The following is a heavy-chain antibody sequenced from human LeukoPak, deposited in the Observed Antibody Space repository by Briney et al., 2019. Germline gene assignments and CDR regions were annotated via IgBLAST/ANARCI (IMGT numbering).Heavy chain of an antibody. Sequence: GGSVRLSCTASGFIFGDYGMSWFRQAPGKGLKWVGFIRSRAYGGTTEYAASVKGRFTISREDSKNIAYLQMNSLETEETAVYYCSGSRRVKCGGDCYLFDYWGQGTLVTVSS. J-gene: IGHJ4*02. CDR2: IRSRAYGGTT. CDR1: GFIFGDYG. CDR3: SGSRRVKCGGDCYLFDY. D-gene: IGHD2-21*02. V-gene: IGHV3-49*03.